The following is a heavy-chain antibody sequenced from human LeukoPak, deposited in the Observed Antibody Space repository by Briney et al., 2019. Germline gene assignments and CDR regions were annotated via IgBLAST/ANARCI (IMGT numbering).Heavy chain of an antibody. Sequence: PSETLSLTCAVYGGSFSGYYCSWIRQPPGKGLGWNGEINYSGSTNYNPSLKSRVTISVNASKNQFSHKLSSVTSAGAAVYYCARVPYWFDPWGQGTLVTVSS. J-gene: IGHJ5*02. V-gene: IGHV4-34*01. CDR3: ARVPYWFDP. CDR2: INYSGST. CDR1: GGSFSGYY.